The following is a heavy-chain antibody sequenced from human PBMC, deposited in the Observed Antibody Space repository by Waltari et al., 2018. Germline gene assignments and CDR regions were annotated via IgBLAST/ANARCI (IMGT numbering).Heavy chain of an antibody. CDR3: ARYYAKFYGMDV. Sequence: EVQLVESGGGLVKPGGSLRLSCAASGFTFSSYSMNWVRQAPGKGLEWVSSISSSSSYIYYADSVKGRFTISRDNAKNSLYLQMNSLRAEDTAVYYCARYYAKFYGMDVWGQGTTVTVSS. CDR1: GFTFSSYS. V-gene: IGHV3-21*01. D-gene: IGHD2-8*01. J-gene: IGHJ6*02. CDR2: ISSSSSYI.